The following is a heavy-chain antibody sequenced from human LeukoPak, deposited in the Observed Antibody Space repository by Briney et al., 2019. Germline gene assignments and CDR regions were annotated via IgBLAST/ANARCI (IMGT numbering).Heavy chain of an antibody. Sequence: SETLSLTCTVSGGSVSSYYWSWIRQPPGKGLEWIGCIYYSGSTDYNPSLKSRVTISVDTSKNQFSLKLSSVTAADTAVYYCARENNPIRLGYMDVWGKGTTVTVSS. V-gene: IGHV4-59*02. CDR2: IYYSGST. D-gene: IGHD1-14*01. CDR3: ARENNPIRLGYMDV. CDR1: GGSVSSYY. J-gene: IGHJ6*03.